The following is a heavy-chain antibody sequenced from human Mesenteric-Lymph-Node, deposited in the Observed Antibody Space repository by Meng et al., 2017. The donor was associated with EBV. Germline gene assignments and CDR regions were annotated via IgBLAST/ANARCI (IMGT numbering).Heavy chain of an antibody. D-gene: IGHD1-26*01. CDR3: TSDLGGATDF. CDR2: INTYGSRT. V-gene: IGHV3-74*01. Sequence: VEPGGSSVQPGGSLNLSCAASGFPFSGSAMHWVRQASGKGLEWVSHINTYGSRTDYADSVKGRFTISRDNAKNTLSLQMNSLRAEDTAVYHCTSDLGGATDFWGQGTLVTVSS. J-gene: IGHJ4*02. CDR1: GFPFSGSA.